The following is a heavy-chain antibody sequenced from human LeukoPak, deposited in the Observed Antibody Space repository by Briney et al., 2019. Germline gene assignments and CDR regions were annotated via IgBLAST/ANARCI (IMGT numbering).Heavy chain of an antibody. J-gene: IGHJ3*02. Sequence: PSQTLSLTCTVSGGSISTGSYYWSWIRQPPGKGLEWIGYIYYSGGTNYNPSLKSRVTISVDTSKNQFSLKLSSVTAADTAVYYCARERGGQGIVVVPAAYVHDAFDIWGQGTMVTVSS. V-gene: IGHV4-61*01. CDR3: ARERGGQGIVVVPAAYVHDAFDI. CDR1: GGSISTGSYY. D-gene: IGHD2-2*01. CDR2: IYYSGGT.